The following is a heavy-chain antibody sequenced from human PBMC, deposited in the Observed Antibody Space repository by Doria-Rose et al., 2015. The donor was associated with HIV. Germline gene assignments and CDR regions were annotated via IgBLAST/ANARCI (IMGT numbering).Heavy chain of an antibody. CDR1: GGSISSYY. D-gene: IGHD3-10*01. J-gene: IGHJ6*03. V-gene: IGHV4-4*09. CDR2: IYSSGST. Sequence: LTCTVSGGSISSYYWNWIRQPPGKGLEWIGYIYSSGSTHYNSSLKSRVTISKDTSKNQFSLKLSSVTAADTAVYYCARFRPSRGIYYSLDVWGKGTTVTVSS. CDR3: ARFRPSRGIYYSLDV.